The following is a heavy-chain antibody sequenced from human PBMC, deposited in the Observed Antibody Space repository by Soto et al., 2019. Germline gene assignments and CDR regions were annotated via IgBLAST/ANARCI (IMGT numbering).Heavy chain of an antibody. CDR1: GFTFSSYD. Sequence: GGSLRLSCAASGFTFSSYDMHWVRQATGKGLEWISAIGTAGDTYYPGSVKGRFTISRENAKNSLYLQMNSLRAGDTAVYYCARALSLGYCSGGSCYPALVGMDVWGQGTTVTVSS. CDR2: IGTAGDT. D-gene: IGHD2-15*01. V-gene: IGHV3-13*01. CDR3: ARALSLGYCSGGSCYPALVGMDV. J-gene: IGHJ6*02.